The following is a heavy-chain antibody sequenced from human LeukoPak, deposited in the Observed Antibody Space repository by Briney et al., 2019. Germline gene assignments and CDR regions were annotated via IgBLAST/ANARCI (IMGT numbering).Heavy chain of an antibody. Sequence: PSETLSLTCTVSGGSISSYYWSWIRQPPGKGVEWVANIKEDGSEKYYVDSVKGRFTISRDNAKNSLYLQMTSLRAEDTAVYYCARWEGYSSGYFPDIWGQGTMVTVS. V-gene: IGHV3-7*01. CDR2: IKEDGSEK. D-gene: IGHD3-22*01. CDR1: GGSISSYY. CDR3: ARWEGYSSGYFPDI. J-gene: IGHJ3*02.